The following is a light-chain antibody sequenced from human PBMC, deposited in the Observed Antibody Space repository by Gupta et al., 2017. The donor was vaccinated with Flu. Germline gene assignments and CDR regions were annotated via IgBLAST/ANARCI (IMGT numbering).Light chain of an antibody. V-gene: IGKV1-6*01. Sequence: ALQMTQSPSSLSASVGDRVTITCRASQGIRNDLGWYQQRPGKAPRLLIYTASNLESGVPTRFSGGGFGTDFTLSISSLRPEDFATYYCRQVYSYPYTFGQGTKMEIK. CDR3: RQVYSYPYT. J-gene: IGKJ2*01. CDR1: QGIRND. CDR2: TAS.